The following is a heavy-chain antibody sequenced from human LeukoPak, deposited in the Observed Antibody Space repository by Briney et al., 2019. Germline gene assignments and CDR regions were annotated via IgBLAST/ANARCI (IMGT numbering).Heavy chain of an antibody. J-gene: IGHJ4*02. Sequence: PGGSLTLSCAASGFTLSYYWMHWVRHAPGKGLVWVARINSDGSRTTYADSVKGRFTISRDNAKNTLYLQMTSLRAEDTAVYYCARTISSSSTSCFLYWGQGTLVTVSS. V-gene: IGHV3-74*01. CDR2: INSDGSRT. CDR1: GFTLSYYW. CDR3: ARTISSSSTSCFLY. D-gene: IGHD2-2*01.